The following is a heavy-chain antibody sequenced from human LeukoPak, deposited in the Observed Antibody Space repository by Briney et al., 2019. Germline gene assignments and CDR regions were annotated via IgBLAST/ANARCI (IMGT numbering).Heavy chain of an antibody. D-gene: IGHD5-12*01. CDR2: ITSSGSYR. CDR1: GFTFSRHA. V-gene: IGHV3-21*01. J-gene: IGHJ4*02. CDR3: ASENIVGTSGALFDY. Sequence: PGGSLRLSCAASGFTFSRHAMNRVRQAPGKGLEWVSSITSSGSYRYHSDSVKGRFTISRDNAKNSLYLQMNSLRVEDTAVYYCASENIVGTSGALFDYWGQGTLVTVSS.